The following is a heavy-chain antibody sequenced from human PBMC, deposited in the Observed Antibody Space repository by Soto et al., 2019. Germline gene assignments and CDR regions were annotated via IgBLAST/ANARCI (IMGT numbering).Heavy chain of an antibody. V-gene: IGHV1-69*01. CDR3: AGYYYDSSGYYSPFDY. D-gene: IGHD3-22*01. CDR2: IIPIFGTA. J-gene: IGHJ4*02. CDR1: GGTFSSYA. Sequence: QVQLVQSGAEVKKPGSSVKVSCKASGGTFSSYAISWVRQAPGQGLEWMGGIIPIFGTANYAQKFQGRVTITADESTSTAYMKLSSLRSEDTAVYYCAGYYYDSSGYYSPFDYWGQGTLVTVSS.